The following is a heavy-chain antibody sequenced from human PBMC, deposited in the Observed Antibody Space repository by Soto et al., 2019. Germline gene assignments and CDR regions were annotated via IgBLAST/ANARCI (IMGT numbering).Heavy chain of an antibody. D-gene: IGHD2-15*01. Sequence: QVQLVESGGGVVQPGRSLRLSCAASGFTFSSYGMHWVRQAPGKGLEWVAVIWYDGSNKYYADSVKGRFTISRDNSKNPLYLQMNSLRAEDTAVYYCARDAEVVVAATRFGMDVWGQGTTVTVSS. J-gene: IGHJ6*02. CDR2: IWYDGSNK. V-gene: IGHV3-33*01. CDR1: GFTFSSYG. CDR3: ARDAEVVVAATRFGMDV.